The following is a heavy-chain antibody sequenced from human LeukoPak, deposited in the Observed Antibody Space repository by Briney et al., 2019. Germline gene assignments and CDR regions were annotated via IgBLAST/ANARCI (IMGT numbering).Heavy chain of an antibody. Sequence: SETLSLTCTVSGGSISSYYWSWIRQPPGKGLEWIGYIYYSGSTNYNPSPKSRVTISVDTSKNQFSLKLSSVTAADTAVYYCARYGDYTRDAFDIWGQGTMVTVSS. J-gene: IGHJ3*02. CDR2: IYYSGST. D-gene: IGHD4-17*01. V-gene: IGHV4-59*01. CDR1: GGSISSYY. CDR3: ARYGDYTRDAFDI.